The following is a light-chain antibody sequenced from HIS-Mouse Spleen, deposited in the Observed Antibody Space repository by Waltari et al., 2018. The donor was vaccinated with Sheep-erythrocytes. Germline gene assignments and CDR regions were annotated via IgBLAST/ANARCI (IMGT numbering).Light chain of an antibody. CDR1: SSNLGSNT. CDR2: SNN. J-gene: IGLJ3*02. V-gene: IGLV1-44*01. CDR3: AAWDDSLNGPV. Sequence: QSVLTQPPSASGTPGQRVTISCSGSSSNLGSNTVNWYQQLPGTVPKLLTYSNNQRPSGVPDRFSGSKSGTSASLAISGLQSEDEADYYCAAWDDSLNGPVFGGGTKLTVL.